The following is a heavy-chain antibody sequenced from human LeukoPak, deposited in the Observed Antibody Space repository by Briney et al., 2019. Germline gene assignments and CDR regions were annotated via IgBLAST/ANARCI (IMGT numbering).Heavy chain of an antibody. CDR2: ISYDGSNK. CDR3: AKEGGDTWTNFYFHY. J-gene: IGHJ4*02. Sequence: PGGSLRLSCAASGFTFSSYAMHWVRQAPGKGLEWVAVISYDGSNKYYADSVKGRFTISRDNSKNTLYLQMNNLRAEDTAVYYCAKEGGDTWTNFYFHYWGQGTLVTVSS. CDR1: GFTFSSYA. V-gene: IGHV3-30-3*01. D-gene: IGHD1-20*01.